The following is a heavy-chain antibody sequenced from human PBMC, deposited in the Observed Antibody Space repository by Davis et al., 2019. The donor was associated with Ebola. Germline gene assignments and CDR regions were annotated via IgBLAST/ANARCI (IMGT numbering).Heavy chain of an antibody. Sequence: MPSETLSLTCSVSGGSVGSDYWSWIRQSPGKGLEWIAFISNGGRTIYNPSLKGRVTISVDTSKNKFSLKLSSVTAADTAVYYCARRRGYSYGGADYWGQGTLVTVSS. CDR3: ARRRGYSYGGADY. CDR1: GGSVGSDY. V-gene: IGHV4-4*08. D-gene: IGHD5-18*01. CDR2: ISNGGRT. J-gene: IGHJ4*02.